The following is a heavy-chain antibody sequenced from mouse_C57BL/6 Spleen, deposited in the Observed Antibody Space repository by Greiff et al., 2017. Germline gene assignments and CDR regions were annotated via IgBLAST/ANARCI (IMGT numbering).Heavy chain of an antibody. CDR2: ISSGSSTI. CDR1: GFTFSDYG. CDR3: ARRGDEGYYYAMDY. V-gene: IGHV5-17*01. Sequence: EVMLVESGGGLVKPGGSLKLSCAASGFTFSDYGMHWVRQAPEKGLEWVAYISSGSSTIYYADTVKGRFTISRDNAKNTLFLQMTSLRSEDTAMDYGARRGDEGYYYAMDYWGQGTSVTVSS. J-gene: IGHJ4*01.